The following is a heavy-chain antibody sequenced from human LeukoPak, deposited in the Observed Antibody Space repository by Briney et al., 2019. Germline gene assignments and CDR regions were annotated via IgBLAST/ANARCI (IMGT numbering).Heavy chain of an antibody. D-gene: IGHD3-3*01. J-gene: IGHJ4*02. CDR3: AKGGQDYDFWRFDY. V-gene: IGHV3-23*01. Sequence: PGGSLRLSCAASEFTFITYNMHWVRQAPGKGLEWVSSISGSAGRTYYTNSVKGRFTISRENFKNTVFLEMNNLGAEDTALYYCAKGGQDYDFWRFDYWGQGNLVIVSS. CDR2: ISGSAGRT. CDR1: EFTFITYN.